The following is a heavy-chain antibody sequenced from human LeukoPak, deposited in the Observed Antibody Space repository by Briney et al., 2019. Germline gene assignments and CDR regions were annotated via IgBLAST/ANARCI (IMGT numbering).Heavy chain of an antibody. J-gene: IGHJ6*02. CDR1: GGTFSSYA. D-gene: IGHD1-26*01. Sequence: ASVKVSCKASGGTFSSYAMNWVRQAPGQGLEWMGWINTNTGNPTYAQGFTGRFVFPLDTSVSTAYLQISSLKAEDTAVYYCARDVGRRKWGLYYYYGMDVWGQGTTVTVSS. CDR2: INTNTGNP. V-gene: IGHV7-4-1*02. CDR3: ARDVGRRKWGLYYYYGMDV.